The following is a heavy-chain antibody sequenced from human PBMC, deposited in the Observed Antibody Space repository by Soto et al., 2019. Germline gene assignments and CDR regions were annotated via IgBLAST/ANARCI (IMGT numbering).Heavy chain of an antibody. CDR3: ARGRSEVVGASSHFDY. J-gene: IGHJ4*02. D-gene: IGHD1-26*01. V-gene: IGHV4-34*01. Sequence: SETLSLTCAVYGGSFSGYYWSWIRQPPGKGLEWIGEINHSGSTNYNPSLKSRVTISVDTSKNQFSLKLSSVTAADTAVYYCARGRSEVVGASSHFDYWGQGTLVPVSS. CDR1: GGSFSGYY. CDR2: INHSGST.